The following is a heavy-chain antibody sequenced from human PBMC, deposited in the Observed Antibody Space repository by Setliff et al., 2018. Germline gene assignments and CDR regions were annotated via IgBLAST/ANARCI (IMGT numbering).Heavy chain of an antibody. J-gene: IGHJ4*02. CDR2: LYHSGDT. Sequence: WIRQSPGKGLEWIGSLYHSGDTYYNPSLKSRVTISVDTSKNQFSLRLTSVTAADTAVYYCARGGSTIASRPDLVYFDSWGRGALVTVSS. CDR3: ARGGSTIASRPDLVYFDS. D-gene: IGHD6-6*01. V-gene: IGHV4-38-2*01.